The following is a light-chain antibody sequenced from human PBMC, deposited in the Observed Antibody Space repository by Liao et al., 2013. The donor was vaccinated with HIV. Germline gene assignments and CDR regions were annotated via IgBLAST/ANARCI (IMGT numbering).Light chain of an antibody. CDR1: ALPKQY. V-gene: IGLV3-25*02. Sequence: SYELTQPPSVSVSPGQTARIICSGDALPKQYAYWYQQKPGQAPQLVIFKDNERPSGIPGRFSGSNSGNTATLTISRVEAGDEADYYCQVWDSSGDHWVFGGGTELTVL. CDR3: QVWDSSGDHWV. J-gene: IGLJ3*02. CDR2: KDN.